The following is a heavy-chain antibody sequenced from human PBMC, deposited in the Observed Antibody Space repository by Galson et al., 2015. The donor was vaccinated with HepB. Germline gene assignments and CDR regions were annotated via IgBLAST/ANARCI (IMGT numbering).Heavy chain of an antibody. J-gene: IGHJ5*02. Sequence: SVKVSCKASGYTFTGYYMHWVRQAPGQGLEWMGWINPNSGGTNYAQKFQGRVTMTRDTSISTAYMELSRLRSDDTAVYYCARELIMITFGGVIQDEVWFDPWGQGTLVTVSS. CDR2: INPNSGGT. CDR1: GYTFTGYY. V-gene: IGHV1-2*02. CDR3: ARELIMITFGGVIQDEVWFDP. D-gene: IGHD3-16*01.